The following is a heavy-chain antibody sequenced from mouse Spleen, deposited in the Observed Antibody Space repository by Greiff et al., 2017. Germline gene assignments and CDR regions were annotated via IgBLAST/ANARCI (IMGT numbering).Heavy chain of an antibody. CDR3: ARSSMIRGGY. V-gene: IGHV1-81*01. Sequence: QVQLKESGAELARPGASVKLSCKASGYTFTSYGISWVKQRTGQGLEWIGEIYPRSGNTYYNEKFKGKATLTADKSSSTAYMELRSLTSEDSAVYFCARSSMIRGGYWGQGTTLTVSS. CDR2: IYPRSGNT. D-gene: IGHD2-3*01. CDR1: GYTFTSYG. J-gene: IGHJ2*01.